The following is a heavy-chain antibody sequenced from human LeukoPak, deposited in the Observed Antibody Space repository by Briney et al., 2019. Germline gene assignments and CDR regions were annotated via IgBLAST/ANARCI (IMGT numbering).Heavy chain of an antibody. CDR3: ASKYYYGSGIFH. CDR1: GGTFSSYA. J-gene: IGHJ4*02. CDR2: IIPIFGTA. Sequence: ASVKVSCKASGGTFSSYAISWVRQAPGQGLEWMGGIIPIFGTANYAQKFQGRVTITADESTSTAYMELSSLRSEDTAVYYCASKYYYGSGIFHWGQGTLVTVSS. V-gene: IGHV1-69*01. D-gene: IGHD3-10*01.